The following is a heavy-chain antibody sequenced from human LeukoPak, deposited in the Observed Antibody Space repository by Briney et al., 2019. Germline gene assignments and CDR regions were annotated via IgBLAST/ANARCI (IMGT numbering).Heavy chain of an antibody. Sequence: ASVKVSCKASGGTSSSYAISWVRQAPGQGLEWMGRIIPILGIANYAQKFQGRVTITADKSTSTAYMELSSLRSEDTAVYYCARDRDSSSWYRNWFDPWGQGTLVTVSS. D-gene: IGHD6-13*01. CDR1: GGTSSSYA. V-gene: IGHV1-69*04. CDR3: ARDRDSSSWYRNWFDP. J-gene: IGHJ5*02. CDR2: IIPILGIA.